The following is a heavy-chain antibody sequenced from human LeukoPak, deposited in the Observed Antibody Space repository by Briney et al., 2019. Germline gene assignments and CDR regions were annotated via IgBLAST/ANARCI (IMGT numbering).Heavy chain of an antibody. Sequence: SETLSLTCTVSGYSISSGHCWGWIRQPPGKGLEWIGSMYHSGSTYYNPPLKSRVTISVDTSKNQFSLRLNSVTAADTAMYYCARGFDSSSGWYPAFDIWGHGTMGTVSS. V-gene: IGHV4-38-2*02. CDR1: GYSISSGHC. D-gene: IGHD6-19*01. CDR3: ARGFDSSSGWYPAFDI. J-gene: IGHJ3*02. CDR2: MYHSGST.